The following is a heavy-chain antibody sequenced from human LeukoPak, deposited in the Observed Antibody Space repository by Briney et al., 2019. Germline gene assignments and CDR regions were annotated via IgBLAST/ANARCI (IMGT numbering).Heavy chain of an antibody. CDR1: GFTFSSYA. CDR3: AKDSIPKSSFWSGYLGDPDY. J-gene: IGHJ4*02. CDR2: TRFDGSSE. Sequence: GGSLRLSCAASGFTFSSYAMSWVRQAPGKGLQWMAFTRFDGSSEHYADSVKGRFTISRDNSKNTLYLQLNSLRLEDTAFYICAKDSIPKSSFWSGYLGDPDYWGQGTLVTVSS. V-gene: IGHV3-30*02. D-gene: IGHD3-3*01.